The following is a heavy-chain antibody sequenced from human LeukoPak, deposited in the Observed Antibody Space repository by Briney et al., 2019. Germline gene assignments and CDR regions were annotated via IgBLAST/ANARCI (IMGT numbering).Heavy chain of an antibody. Sequence: SETLSLTCTVSGGSISSYYWNWIRQPAGKGLEWIGRIYTSGSTNYNPSLKSRVTMSVDTSKNQFSLKLSSVTAADTGVYYCARSGLRSSPYYYDSSGYYRVRYFDLWGRGTLVTVSS. CDR3: ARSGLRSSPYYYDSSGYYRVRYFDL. CDR1: GGSISSYY. J-gene: IGHJ2*01. CDR2: IYTSGST. V-gene: IGHV4-4*07. D-gene: IGHD3-22*01.